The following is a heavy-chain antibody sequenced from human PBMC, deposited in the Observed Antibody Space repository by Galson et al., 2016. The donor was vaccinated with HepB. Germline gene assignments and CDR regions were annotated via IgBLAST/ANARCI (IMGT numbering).Heavy chain of an antibody. D-gene: IGHD1-14*01. V-gene: IGHV3-23*01. CDR1: GFIFSSSV. CDR3: AKASGYNNAWFTY. CDR2: TSNLVGST. J-gene: IGHJ4*02. Sequence: SLRLSCAASGFIFSSSVMGWVRQAPGKGLEWVSVTSNLVGSTYYADSVKGRFTISRDNSKNTVYLQMNNLRAEDTAVYYCAKASGYNNAWFTYWGQGTLVTVSS.